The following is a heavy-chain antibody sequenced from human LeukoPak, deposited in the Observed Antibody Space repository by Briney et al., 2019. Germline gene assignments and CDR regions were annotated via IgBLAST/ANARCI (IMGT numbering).Heavy chain of an antibody. Sequence: GGSLRLSCAASGFTFSDYYMSWIRQAPGKGLEWVSSISRSGESTFYADSVRGRFTISRDNPKNTVSLQMESLRAEDTAVYYCARQAYGGSYSLLDYWGQGTLVTVSS. D-gene: IGHD1-26*01. CDR2: ISRSGEST. CDR1: GFTFSDYY. CDR3: ARQAYGGSYSLLDY. V-gene: IGHV3-23*01. J-gene: IGHJ4*02.